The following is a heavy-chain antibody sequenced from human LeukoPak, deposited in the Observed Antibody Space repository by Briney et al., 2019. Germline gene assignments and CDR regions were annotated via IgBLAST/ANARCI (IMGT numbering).Heavy chain of an antibody. D-gene: IGHD4-17*01. CDR1: GFTFSSYS. CDR2: ISSSSSYI. CDR3: ARVEWYDYGDTIDY. J-gene: IGHJ4*02. V-gene: IGHV3-21*01. Sequence: GGSLRLSCAASGFTFSSYSMNWVRQAPGKGLEWVSSISSSSSYIYYADSVKGRFTISRDNAKNSLYLQMNSLRAEDTAVYYCARVEWYDYGDTIDYWGQGTLVTVSS.